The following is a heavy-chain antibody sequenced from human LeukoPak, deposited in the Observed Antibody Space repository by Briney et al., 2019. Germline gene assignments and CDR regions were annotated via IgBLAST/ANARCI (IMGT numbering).Heavy chain of an antibody. CDR2: VSSDGIAK. CDR1: GFTFSIYG. D-gene: IGHD6-13*01. V-gene: IGHV3-30*03. Sequence: GRSQILSCAASGFTFSIYGMHWVRQAPGKGLEWVAVVSSDGIAKYYADSVKGRFTISRDNSINTLYLQMNSLRAEDTAVYYCARDRIPPTGEFEFDSWGQGTVVSLSS. J-gene: IGHJ4*02. CDR3: ARDRIPPTGEFEFDS.